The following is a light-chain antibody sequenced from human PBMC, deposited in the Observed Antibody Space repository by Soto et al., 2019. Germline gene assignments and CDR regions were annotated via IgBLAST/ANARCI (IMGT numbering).Light chain of an antibody. CDR1: QSISIF. CDR3: QQTYISPPYT. V-gene: IGKV1-39*01. Sequence: DIPMTQSPSSLSASVGDRVTITCRASQSISIFLHWYQQKPGEAPKLLIYGASSLQSGVPSRFTGSGFGTDFSLTISSLQPEDFATYYCQQTYISPPYTFGQGTKLEIK. CDR2: GAS. J-gene: IGKJ2*01.